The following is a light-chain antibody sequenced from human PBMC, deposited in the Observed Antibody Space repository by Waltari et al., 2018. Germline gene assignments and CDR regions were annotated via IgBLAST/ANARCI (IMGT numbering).Light chain of an antibody. CDR3: QHYNSWPLT. Sequence: EIVMTQSPATLSMSPGERATLSCRASQSVGSNLAWYHQKPGQAPRLLICGASTRATGIPARFSGSGSGTQFALTISSLQSEDFAVYYCQHYNSWPLTFGGGTKVEIK. V-gene: IGKV3-15*01. CDR1: QSVGSN. J-gene: IGKJ4*01. CDR2: GAS.